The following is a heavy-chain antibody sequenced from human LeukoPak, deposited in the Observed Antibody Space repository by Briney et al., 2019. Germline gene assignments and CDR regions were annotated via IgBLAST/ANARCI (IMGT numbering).Heavy chain of an antibody. CDR3: AKGRGMITFGGNPTDY. CDR2: ISGSGGST. V-gene: IGHV3-23*01. J-gene: IGHJ4*02. CDR1: GFTFSSYA. Sequence: GGSLRLSCAASGFTFSSYAMSWVRQAPGKGLEWVSAISGSGGSTYYADSVKGRFTISRDNSKNTLYLQMNSLRAEDTAIYYCAKGRGMITFGGNPTDYWGQGTLVTVSS. D-gene: IGHD3-16*01.